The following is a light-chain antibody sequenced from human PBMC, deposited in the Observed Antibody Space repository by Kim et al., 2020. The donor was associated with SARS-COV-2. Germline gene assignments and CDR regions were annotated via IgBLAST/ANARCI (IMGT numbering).Light chain of an antibody. Sequence: PGESATSACRDSQSVSSGYLAWYQQKPGQAPRLLIYGASSRATGIPDRFSGSGSGTDFTLTINRLEPEDFAVYYCQQYCSSPLTFGGGTKVDIK. CDR3: QQYCSSPLT. CDR2: GAS. J-gene: IGKJ4*01. V-gene: IGKV3-20*01. CDR1: QSVSSGY.